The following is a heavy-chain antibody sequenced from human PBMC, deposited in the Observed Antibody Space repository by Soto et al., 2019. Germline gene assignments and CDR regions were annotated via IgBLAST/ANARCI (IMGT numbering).Heavy chain of an antibody. CDR2: ISYDGSNR. J-gene: IGHJ6*02. D-gene: IGHD2-2*01. Sequence: GGSLRLSCAASGFTFSSYVMHWVRQAPGKGLEWVAVISYDGSNRYYADSVKGRFTISRDNSKHTLYLQMNSLRPEDTAVYYCAKDLEGYCTTTSCYTYFGLDVWGQGTTVTVSS. CDR1: GFTFSSYV. CDR3: AKDLEGYCTTTSCYTYFGLDV. V-gene: IGHV3-30*18.